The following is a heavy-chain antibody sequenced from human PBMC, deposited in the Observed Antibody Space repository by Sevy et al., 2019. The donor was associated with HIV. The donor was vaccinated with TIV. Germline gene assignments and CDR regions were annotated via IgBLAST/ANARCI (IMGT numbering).Heavy chain of an antibody. V-gene: IGHV4-39*01. CDR2: LFRSGST. Sequence: SETLCLTCTVSGGSIITTSYYWGRIRQPTGKGLEWIGSLFRSGSTYYNPSLKSRVTMSVDTSKHQFSLSLNSVPAADSAMYYCARLRGGVGGSTSWFFDYWGQGTLVTVSS. CDR1: GGSIITTSYY. J-gene: IGHJ4*02. CDR3: ARLRGGVGGSTSWFFDY. D-gene: IGHD2-2*01.